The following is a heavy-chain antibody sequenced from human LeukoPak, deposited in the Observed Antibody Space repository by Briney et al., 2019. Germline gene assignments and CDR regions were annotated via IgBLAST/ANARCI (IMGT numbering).Heavy chain of an antibody. CDR3: AGDPSGYEKMGYYYGMDV. CDR1: GGSISSYY. Sequence: SETLSLTCTVSGGSISSYYWSWIRQPAGEGLEWIGRIYTSGSTNYNPSLKSRVTMSVDTSKNQFSLKLSSVTAADTAVYYCAGDPSGYEKMGYYYGMDVWGQGTTVTVSS. V-gene: IGHV4-4*07. J-gene: IGHJ6*02. CDR2: IYTSGST. D-gene: IGHD5-12*01.